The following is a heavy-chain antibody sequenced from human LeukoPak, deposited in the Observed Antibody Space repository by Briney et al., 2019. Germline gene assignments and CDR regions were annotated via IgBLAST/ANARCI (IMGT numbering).Heavy chain of an antibody. CDR3: ARAEGLVAFDI. Sequence: GGSLRLSCAASGFTFSNAWMSWVRQAPGKGLEWVANVKQDGGEKYHVDSVKGRFTISRDNAKKSLYLQMNSLRAEDTAVYYCARAEGLVAFDIWGQGTMVTVSS. CDR2: VKQDGGEK. CDR1: GFTFSNAW. V-gene: IGHV3-7*03. J-gene: IGHJ3*02.